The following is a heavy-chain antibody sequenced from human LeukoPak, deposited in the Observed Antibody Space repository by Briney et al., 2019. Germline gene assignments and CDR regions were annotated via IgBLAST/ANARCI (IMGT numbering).Heavy chain of an antibody. CDR1: GFTFSNYA. CDR2: ITDSGGST. Sequence: GGSLRLSCAASGFTFSNYAMSWVRQAPGKGLEWVAGITDSGGSTNYGDSVKGRFTISRDNSKNTLFLQMHSLRAEDTALYYCAKDLSGYSLDYWGQGTLVTVSS. J-gene: IGHJ4*02. CDR3: AKDLSGYSLDY. D-gene: IGHD3-3*01. V-gene: IGHV3-23*01.